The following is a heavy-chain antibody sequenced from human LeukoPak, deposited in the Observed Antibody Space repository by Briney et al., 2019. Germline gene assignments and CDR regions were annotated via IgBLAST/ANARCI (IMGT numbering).Heavy chain of an antibody. CDR1: GFTFSSYG. Sequence: PGGSLRLSCAASGFTFSSYGMHWVRQAPGKGLEWVAVISYDGSNKYYADSVKGRFTISRDNSKNTLYLQMNSLRAEDTAVYYCAKDETRRASSGWLRVYYWGQGTLVIVSS. D-gene: IGHD6-19*01. CDR2: ISYDGSNK. J-gene: IGHJ4*02. CDR3: AKDETRRASSGWLRVYY. V-gene: IGHV3-30*18.